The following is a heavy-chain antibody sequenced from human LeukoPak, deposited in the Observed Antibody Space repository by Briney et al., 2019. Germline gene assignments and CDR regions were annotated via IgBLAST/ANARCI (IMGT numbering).Heavy chain of an antibody. Sequence: ASVKVSCKVSGYTLTELSMHWVRQAPGKGLEWMGGFDPEDGETIYAQKFQGRVTMTEDTSTDTAYMELSSLRSEDTAVYYCAIGSPYRGGDCYEGAFDYWGQGTLVTVSS. CDR1: GYTLTELS. CDR2: FDPEDGET. J-gene: IGHJ4*02. CDR3: AIGSPYRGGDCYEGAFDY. V-gene: IGHV1-24*01. D-gene: IGHD2-21*02.